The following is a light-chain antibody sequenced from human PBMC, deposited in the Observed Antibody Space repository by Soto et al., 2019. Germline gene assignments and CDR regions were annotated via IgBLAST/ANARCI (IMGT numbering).Light chain of an antibody. Sequence: EDVLTQSPGTLSLSPGERATLSCRASQNINNNYLAWYQQKPGQAPRLLIYDASSRATGIPDRFSGSGSGTDFTLTISRLEPEDFAVYYCQQHGISHITFGQGTRLEIK. V-gene: IGKV3-20*01. CDR2: DAS. CDR3: QQHGISHIT. J-gene: IGKJ5*01. CDR1: QNINNNY.